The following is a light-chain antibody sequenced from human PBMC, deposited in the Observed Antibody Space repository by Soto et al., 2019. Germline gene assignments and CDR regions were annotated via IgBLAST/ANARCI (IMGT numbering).Light chain of an antibody. J-gene: IGKJ5*01. CDR3: QQYGSSPSIT. V-gene: IGKV3-20*01. Sequence: VLTHSVDALSVSPCDRATLSFSASQTVGNSLAWYQQKPGQAPRLLIYGASSRATGIPDRFSGSGSGTDFTLTISRLEPEDFAVYYCQQYGSSPSITFGQGTRLE. CDR1: QTVGNS. CDR2: GAS.